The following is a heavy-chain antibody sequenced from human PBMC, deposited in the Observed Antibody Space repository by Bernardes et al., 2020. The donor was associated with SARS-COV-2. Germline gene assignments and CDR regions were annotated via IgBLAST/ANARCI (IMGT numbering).Heavy chain of an antibody. V-gene: IGHV3-23*01. CDR1: GFTFSTYA. CDR2: SNDSGGST. Sequence: GGSLRLSCAASGFTFSTYAMSWVRQAPGKGLEWVSGSNDSGGSTYYAGSVKGRFTISRDNYKNMFYLQMSSLRAEDTAVYFCAKGLWGSGYLPLDYWVQGTLVTVSS. J-gene: IGHJ4*02. CDR3: AKGLWGSGYLPLDY. D-gene: IGHD3-22*01.